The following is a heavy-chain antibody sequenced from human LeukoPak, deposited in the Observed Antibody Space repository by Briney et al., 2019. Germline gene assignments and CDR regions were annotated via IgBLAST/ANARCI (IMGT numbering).Heavy chain of an antibody. Sequence: VASVNVSCKASGYTFTSYAMNWMRQAPGQGLEWIGGIIPIFGTANYAQKFQGRVTITADESTSTAYMELSSLRSEDTAVYYCARDNSGAHYDFWSGYYNWFDPWGQGTLVTVSS. CDR2: IIPIFGTA. D-gene: IGHD3-3*01. V-gene: IGHV1-69*13. CDR1: GYTFTSYA. CDR3: ARDNSGAHYDFWSGYYNWFDP. J-gene: IGHJ5*02.